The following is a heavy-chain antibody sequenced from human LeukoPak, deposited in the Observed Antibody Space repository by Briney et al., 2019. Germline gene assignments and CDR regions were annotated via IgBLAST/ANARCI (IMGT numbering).Heavy chain of an antibody. D-gene: IGHD1-26*01. V-gene: IGHV3-23*01. Sequence: PGGSLRLSCAASGFTFSSYWMSWVRQAPGKGLEWVSAISGSGGSTYYADSVKGRFTISRDNSKNTLYLQMNSLRAEDTAVYYCAKDPSNSGSYRVYFDYWGQGTLVTVSS. CDR2: ISGSGGST. CDR1: GFTFSSYW. J-gene: IGHJ4*02. CDR3: AKDPSNSGSYRVYFDY.